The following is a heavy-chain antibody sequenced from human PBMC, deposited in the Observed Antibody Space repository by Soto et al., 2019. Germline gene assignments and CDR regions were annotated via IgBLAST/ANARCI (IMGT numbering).Heavy chain of an antibody. CDR3: ARPLLRYFVFDY. D-gene: IGHD3-9*01. CDR2: IYWDDDK. J-gene: IGHJ4*02. CDR1: GFSLSTSGVG. V-gene: IGHV2-5*02. Sequence: QITLKESGPTLVKPTQTLTLTCTFSGFSLSTSGVGVGWIRQPPGKALEWLALIYWDDDKRYSPSLKSRLTITKDTSKNQVVLTLTNMDPVDTATYYCARPLLRYFVFDYWGQGTLVTVSS.